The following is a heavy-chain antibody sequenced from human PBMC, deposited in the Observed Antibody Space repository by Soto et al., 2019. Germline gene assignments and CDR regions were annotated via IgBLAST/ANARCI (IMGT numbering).Heavy chain of an antibody. J-gene: IGHJ4*02. CDR1: GGPFSSYA. CDR3: ARNHYYDSSGYYYFDY. V-gene: IGHV1-69*13. CDR2: IIPIFGTT. D-gene: IGHD3-22*01. Sequence: SGKVSCNASGGPFSSYAMSLVRQAPGQGLEWMGGIIPIFGTTKHAQKFQGRVTSSADESTSTVYMDLSRLTSEDTALYYCARNHYYDSSGYYYFDYWGQGTTVTVSS.